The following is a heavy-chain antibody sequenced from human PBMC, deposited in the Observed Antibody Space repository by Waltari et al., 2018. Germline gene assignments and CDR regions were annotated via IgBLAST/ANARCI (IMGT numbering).Heavy chain of an antibody. D-gene: IGHD4-17*01. CDR3: AKAKDYGDYSFEY. V-gene: IGHV3-23*01. Sequence: EVQLLASGGGLVHPGGSLRLSCAASGFTFRIYAVSWVRLAPGRGLEWVSALSGSGGSTYYADSGKCRFTISRDNSKNTLYLQMNSLRAEDTAVYYCAKAKDYGDYSFEYWGQGTLVTVAS. CDR2: LSGSGGST. CDR1: GFTFRIYA. J-gene: IGHJ4*02.